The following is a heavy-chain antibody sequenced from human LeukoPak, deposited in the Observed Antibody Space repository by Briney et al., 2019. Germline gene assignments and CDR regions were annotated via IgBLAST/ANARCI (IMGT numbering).Heavy chain of an antibody. CDR1: GFTFSSYS. D-gene: IGHD6-13*01. CDR3: AREYSSSWYLNWFDP. V-gene: IGHV3-21*01. CDR2: ISSSSSYI. Sequence: GGSLRLSCAACGFTFSSYSMNWVRQAPGKGLEWVSSISSSSSYIYYADSVKGRFTISRDNAKNSLYLQMNSLRAEDTAVYYCAREYSSSWYLNWFDPWGQGTLVTVSS. J-gene: IGHJ5*02.